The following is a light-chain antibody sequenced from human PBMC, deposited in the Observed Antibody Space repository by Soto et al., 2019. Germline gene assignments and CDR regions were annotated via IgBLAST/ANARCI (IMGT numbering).Light chain of an antibody. V-gene: IGLV2-11*01. Sequence: QSVLTQPRSVSGSPGQSVTISCTGSSSDVGGYDFVSWYQQHPGKAPKLMMSDVSERPSGIPDRFSGSKSANTASLTISGLQAEDEADYYCCSYAGTYTVVFGGGTKLTVL. CDR1: SSDVGGYDF. CDR2: DVS. J-gene: IGLJ3*02. CDR3: CSYAGTYTVV.